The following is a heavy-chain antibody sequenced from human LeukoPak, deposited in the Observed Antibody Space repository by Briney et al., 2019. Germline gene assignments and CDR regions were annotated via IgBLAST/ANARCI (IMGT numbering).Heavy chain of an antibody. V-gene: IGHV3-43*02. Sequence: GGSLRLSCAASGFTFDDYAMHWVRQPPGKGLEWVSLISGDGSDTYYADSVKGRFTISRDNSKNTLYLQMNSLRAEDTAVYYCAKEGRSSWYFHEVDYWGQGTLVTVSS. CDR1: GFTFDDYA. J-gene: IGHJ4*02. D-gene: IGHD6-13*01. CDR3: AKEGRSSWYFHEVDY. CDR2: ISGDGSDT.